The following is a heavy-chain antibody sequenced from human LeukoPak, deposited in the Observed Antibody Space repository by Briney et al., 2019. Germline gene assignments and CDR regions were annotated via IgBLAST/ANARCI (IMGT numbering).Heavy chain of an antibody. CDR1: GGSISSYY. D-gene: IGHD3-10*01. V-gene: IGHV4-59*01. CDR3: ARAKYYYGSGSYYPFDP. CDR2: IYYSGST. Sequence: SETLSLTCTVSGGSISSYYWSWIRQPPGKGLEWIGYIYYSGSTNYNPSLKSRVTISVDTSKNQFSLKLSSVTAADTAVYYCARAKYYYGSGSYYPFDPWGQGTLVTVSS. J-gene: IGHJ5*02.